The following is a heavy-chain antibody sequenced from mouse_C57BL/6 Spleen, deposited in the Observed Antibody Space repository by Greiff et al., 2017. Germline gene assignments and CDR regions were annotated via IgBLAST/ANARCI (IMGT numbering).Heavy chain of an antibody. V-gene: IGHV1-55*01. J-gene: IGHJ4*01. CDR1: GYTFTSYW. CDR2: IYPGSGST. CDR3: ARWNWDDNYAMDY. D-gene: IGHD4-1*01. Sequence: QVQLKQPGAELVKPGASVKMSCKASGYTFTSYWITWVKQRPGQGLEWIGDIYPGSGSTNYNEKFKSKATLTVDTSSSTAYMQLSSLTSEDSAVYYCARWNWDDNYAMDYWGQGTSVTVSS.